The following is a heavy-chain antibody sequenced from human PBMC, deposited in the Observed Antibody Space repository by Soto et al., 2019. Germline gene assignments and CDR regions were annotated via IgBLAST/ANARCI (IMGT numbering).Heavy chain of an antibody. CDR3: ARGYYLWSGPES. D-gene: IGHD3-3*01. CDR2: IIPIFGTA. CDR1: GGTFSRYT. V-gene: IGHV1-69*12. Sequence: QVQLVQSGAEVKKPGSSVRVSCKASGGTFSRYTISWVRQAPGQGLEWMGGIIPIFGTANYAQKFQGRVTMTADESTSTVYKELISLRSEDTGVFHCARGYYLWSGPESWGEGTLVTVSS. J-gene: IGHJ5*02.